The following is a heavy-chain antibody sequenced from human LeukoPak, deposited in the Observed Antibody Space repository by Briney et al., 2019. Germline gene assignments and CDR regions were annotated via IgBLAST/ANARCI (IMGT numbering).Heavy chain of an antibody. Sequence: GGSLRLSCAASGFPFSSYWMTWVRQAPGKGLEGVANIKQDGSDNYYVDSVKGRFTISRDNAKNSLYLQMSSLRPEDTAVYYWGRDARSGWYGGLDFWGQGILVTVSS. CDR2: IKQDGSDN. CDR1: GFPFSSYW. CDR3: GRDARSGWYGGLDF. V-gene: IGHV3-7*01. J-gene: IGHJ4*02. D-gene: IGHD6-19*01.